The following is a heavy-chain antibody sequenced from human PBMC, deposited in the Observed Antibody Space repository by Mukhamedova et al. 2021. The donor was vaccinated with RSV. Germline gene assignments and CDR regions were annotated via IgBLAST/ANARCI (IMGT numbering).Heavy chain of an antibody. CDR3: ARELSPGYFDF. CDR2: INPIGGGT. V-gene: IGHV1-46*01. J-gene: IGHJ4*02. Sequence: GQGLEWMGLINPIGGGTTYAQNFQARVTMSSDTSTRRVYLELSSPRSEDTAVYYCARELSPGYFDFWGQGTLVTVPS.